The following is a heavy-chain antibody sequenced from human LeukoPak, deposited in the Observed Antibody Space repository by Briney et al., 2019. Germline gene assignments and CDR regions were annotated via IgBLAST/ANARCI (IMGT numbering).Heavy chain of an antibody. CDR3: ARSAGIAAHFDY. J-gene: IGHJ4*02. Sequence: GGSLRHSCAASGFTFSSYSMNWVRQAPGKGLEWVSYISSSYSSSTIYYADSVKGRFTISRDNVKNSLYLQMNSLRDEDTAVYYCARSAGIAAHFDYWGQGTLVTVSS. CDR2: ISSSYSSSTI. CDR1: GFTFSSYS. V-gene: IGHV3-48*02. D-gene: IGHD6-13*01.